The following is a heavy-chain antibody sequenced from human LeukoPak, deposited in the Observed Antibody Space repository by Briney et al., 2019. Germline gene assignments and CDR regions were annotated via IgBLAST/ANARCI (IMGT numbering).Heavy chain of an antibody. V-gene: IGHV4-59*08. D-gene: IGHD3-10*01. CDR3: ARQSMVRGTHI. CDR2: ICYSGST. CDR1: GGSISSYY. Sequence: SETLSLTCTVSGGSISSYYWSWIRQPPGKGLEWIGYICYSGSTNYNPSLKSRVPISVDTSKNQFSLKLTSVTASDTAMYYCARQSMVRGTHIWGQGTMVTVSS. J-gene: IGHJ3*02.